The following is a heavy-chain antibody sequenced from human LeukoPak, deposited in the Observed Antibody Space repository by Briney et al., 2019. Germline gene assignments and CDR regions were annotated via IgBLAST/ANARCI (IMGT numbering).Heavy chain of an antibody. V-gene: IGHV1-69*01. CDR3: ARAGGNPKEGPPLNWFDP. J-gene: IGHJ5*02. Sequence: EASVKVSCKASGGTFSSYAISWVRQAPGQGLEWMGGIIPIFGTANYAQKFQGRVTITADESTSTAYMELSSLRSEDTAVYYCARAGGNPKEGPPLNWFDPWGQGTLVTVSS. CDR1: GGTFSSYA. CDR2: IIPIFGTA. D-gene: IGHD4-23*01.